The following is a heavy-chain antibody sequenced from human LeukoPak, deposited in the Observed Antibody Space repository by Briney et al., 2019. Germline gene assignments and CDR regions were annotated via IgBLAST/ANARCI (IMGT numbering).Heavy chain of an antibody. J-gene: IGHJ4*02. CDR2: IRYDGSNK. CDR1: GFTFSAYG. D-gene: IGHD1-26*01. V-gene: IGHV3-30*02. CDR3: AKEYSGSFEY. Sequence: GGSLRLSCAVSGFTFSAYGMHWVRQAPGKGLEWVAFIRYDGSNKYYADSVKGRFTISRDNSKNTVYLQMYSLRPEDTAMYHCAKEYSGSFEYWGQGTLVIVSS.